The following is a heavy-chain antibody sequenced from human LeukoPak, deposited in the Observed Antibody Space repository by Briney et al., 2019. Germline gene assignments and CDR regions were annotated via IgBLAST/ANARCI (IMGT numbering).Heavy chain of an antibody. J-gene: IGHJ4*02. V-gene: IGHV3-9*01. CDR2: ISWNSGSI. CDR1: GFTFDDYA. Sequence: XSGFTFDDYAXXWVRQAPGKGLEWVLGISWNSGSIGYADSVKGRFTISRDNAKNSLYLQMNSLRAEDTALYYCAKDGSFDYWGQGTLVTVSS. CDR3: AKDGSFDY.